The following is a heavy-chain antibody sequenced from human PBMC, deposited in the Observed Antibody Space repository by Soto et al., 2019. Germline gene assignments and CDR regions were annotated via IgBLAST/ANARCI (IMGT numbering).Heavy chain of an antibody. CDR1: GFVFSDYG. J-gene: IGHJ1*01. CDR2: ISGSGGST. Sequence: PGWSLRLSCAASGFVFSDYGMHWVRQAPGKGLEWVSAISGSGGSTYYADSVKGRFTISRDTSKNTLYLQMNSLRSEDTAVYYCAKDHCPYRHGSAEYFQHWGQGTLVTVSS. CDR3: AKDHCPYRHGSAEYFQH. V-gene: IGHV3-23*01. D-gene: IGHD1-26*01.